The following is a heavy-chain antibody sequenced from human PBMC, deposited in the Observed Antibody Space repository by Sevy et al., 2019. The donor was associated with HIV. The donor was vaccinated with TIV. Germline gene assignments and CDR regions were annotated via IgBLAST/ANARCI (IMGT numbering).Heavy chain of an antibody. CDR2: IRGMGGDT. CDR3: AKGMGELSLSGLDY. CDR1: GFTFSSYA. Sequence: GGSLRLSCAASGFTFSSYAMSWVRQAPGKGLEWVKGIRGMGGDTYYADFVKGRFTISRDSSKNTLHLQMNSLRAEDTALYYCAKGMGELSLSGLDYWGQGTLVTVSS. J-gene: IGHJ4*02. D-gene: IGHD3-16*02. V-gene: IGHV3-23*01.